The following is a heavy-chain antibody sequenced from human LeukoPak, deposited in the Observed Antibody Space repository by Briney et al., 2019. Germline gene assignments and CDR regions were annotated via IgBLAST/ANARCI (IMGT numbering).Heavy chain of an antibody. CDR1: GGSITSSDW. J-gene: IGHJ4*02. V-gene: IGHV4-4*02. D-gene: IGHD6-13*01. CDR2: IYHSGSP. Sequence: SETLSLTCAVSGGSITSSDWWSWVRQPPGKGLEWIGEIYHSGSPNYNPSLKSRVIMSVDEPKSQFSLRVSSVTAADTAVYYCARVGGAAGTSYFDSWGQGTLVTVSS. CDR3: ARVGGAAGTSYFDS.